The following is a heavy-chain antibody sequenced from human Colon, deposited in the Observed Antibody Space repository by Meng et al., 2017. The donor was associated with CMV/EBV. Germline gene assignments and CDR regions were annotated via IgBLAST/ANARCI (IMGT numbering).Heavy chain of an antibody. D-gene: IGHD5-24*01. CDR2: IYYTGND. Sequence: QEQGPGLRKTSESLSLTCTVSGASISGRSSCWCWIRQPQGKGLEWIASIYYTGNDYHNPSLKSRVTISIDTSNNQFSLRLTSVTAADTAVYYCARMALHWYFDLWGRGTLVTVSS. CDR1: GASISGRSSC. V-gene: IGHV4-39*07. J-gene: IGHJ2*01. CDR3: ARMALHWYFDL.